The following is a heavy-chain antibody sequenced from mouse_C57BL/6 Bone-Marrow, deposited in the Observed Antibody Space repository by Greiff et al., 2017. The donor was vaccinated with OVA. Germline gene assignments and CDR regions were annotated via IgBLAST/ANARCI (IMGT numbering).Heavy chain of an antibody. CDR1: GFSLTSYG. Sequence: VQLQQSGPGLVQPSQSLSITCTVSGFSLTSYGVHWVRQSPGKGLEWLGVIWSGGSTDYNAAFISRLSISKDNSKSQVFFKMNSLQADDTAIYYWARNRVITTVVPYAMDYWGQGTSVTVSS. V-gene: IGHV2-2*01. D-gene: IGHD1-1*01. J-gene: IGHJ4*01. CDR2: IWSGGST. CDR3: ARNRVITTVVPYAMDY.